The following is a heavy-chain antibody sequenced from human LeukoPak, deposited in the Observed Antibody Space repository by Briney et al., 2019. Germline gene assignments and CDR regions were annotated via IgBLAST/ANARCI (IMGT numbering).Heavy chain of an antibody. CDR3: ARASVEHSIVAGDYFDY. CDR2: ISQSAIA. CDR1: GYSINNAHY. D-gene: IGHD2-15*01. Sequence: PSETLSLTCAVSGYSINNAHYWAWIRQPPGKGLEWIGNISQSAIASYNPSLKSRVTISLDTSNNHFSLDLRSVTAVDTAVYFCARASVEHSIVAGDYFDYWGQGTLVTVSS. V-gene: IGHV4-38-2*01. J-gene: IGHJ4*02.